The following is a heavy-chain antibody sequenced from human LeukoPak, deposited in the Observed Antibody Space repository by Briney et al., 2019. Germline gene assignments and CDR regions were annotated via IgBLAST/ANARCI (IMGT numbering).Heavy chain of an antibody. CDR2: LFNGGGST. Sequence: GGALRLSCAASGFTFINYLMRWVRQAPGGGLEWGSVLFNGGGSTHYTDSLKGRFTISGDTSRTTLYLQMNGLRAEHTAVYYCARECDYSPGHKFALWGQGTLVTVSS. V-gene: IGHV3-23*01. J-gene: IGHJ4*02. CDR1: GFTFINYL. D-gene: IGHD3-10*01. CDR3: ARECDYSPGHKFAL.